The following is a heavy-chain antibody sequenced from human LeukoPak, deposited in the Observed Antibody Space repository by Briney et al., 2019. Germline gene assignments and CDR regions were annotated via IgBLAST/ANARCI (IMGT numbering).Heavy chain of an antibody. J-gene: IGHJ4*02. CDR3: AKEGANSYWDYYFDY. D-gene: IGHD4/OR15-4a*01. CDR1: GFTFSSYA. Sequence: PGGSLRLSCVASGFTFSSYAMSWVRQAPGKGLEWVSAISGSGGSTYYADSVKGRFAISRDNSKNTLYLQMNSLRAEDTAVYYCAKEGANSYWDYYFDYWGQGTLVTVSS. CDR2: ISGSGGST. V-gene: IGHV3-23*01.